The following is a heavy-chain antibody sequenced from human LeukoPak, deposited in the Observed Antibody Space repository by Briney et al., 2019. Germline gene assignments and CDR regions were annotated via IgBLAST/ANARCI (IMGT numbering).Heavy chain of an antibody. CDR2: IYSGGST. J-gene: IGHJ5*02. V-gene: IGHV3-53*01. Sequence: PGGSLRLSRAASGFTVSSNYMSWVRQAPGKGLEWVSVIYSGGSTYYADSVKGRFTISRDNSKNTLYLQMNSLRAEDTAVYYCARGGRYFDWLLSGSGWFDPWGQGTLVTVSS. CDR3: ARGGRYFDWLLSGSGWFDP. CDR1: GFTVSSNY. D-gene: IGHD3-9*01.